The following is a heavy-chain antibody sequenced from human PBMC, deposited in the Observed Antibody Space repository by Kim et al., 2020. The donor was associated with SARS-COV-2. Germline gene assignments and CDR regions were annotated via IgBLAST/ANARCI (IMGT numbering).Heavy chain of an antibody. CDR3: ATGVAVAGRSSDYYYYYGMDV. V-gene: IGHV1-24*01. CDR2: FDPEDGET. D-gene: IGHD6-19*01. J-gene: IGHJ6*01. Sequence: DSVKVSCKVSGYTLTELSMHWVRQAPGKGLEWMGGFDPEDGETIYAQKFQGRVTMTEDTSTDTAYMELSSLRSEDTAVYYCATGVAVAGRSSDYYYYYGMDVWGQGTTVTVSS. CDR1: GYTLTELS.